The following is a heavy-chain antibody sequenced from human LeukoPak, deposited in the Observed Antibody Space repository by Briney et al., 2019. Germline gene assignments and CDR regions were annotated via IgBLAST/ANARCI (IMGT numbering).Heavy chain of an antibody. V-gene: IGHV3-23*01. CDR1: GFTFSNYA. CDR3: ARDGYGNNYMDV. Sequence: PGGSLRLSCEASGFTFSNYAMTWVRQAPGKGLEWVSTMSLSGDSTYYADSVKGRFTISRDNSKETLALQMNSLRAEDTAVYYCARDGYGNNYMDVWGKGTTVTVSS. J-gene: IGHJ6*03. CDR2: MSLSGDST. D-gene: IGHD1/OR15-1a*01.